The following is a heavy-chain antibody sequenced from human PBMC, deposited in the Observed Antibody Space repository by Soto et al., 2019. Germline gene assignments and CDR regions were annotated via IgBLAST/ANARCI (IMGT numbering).Heavy chain of an antibody. V-gene: IGHV3-30-3*01. Sequence: GGSLRLSCAASGFTFSSYAMHWVRQAPGKGLEWVAVISYDGSNKYYADSVKGRFTISRDNSKNTLYLQMNSLRAEDTAVYYCARERITMVRGKSSYYYGMDVWGQGTTVTVSS. CDR3: ARERITMVRGKSSYYYGMDV. D-gene: IGHD3-10*01. CDR1: GFTFSSYA. J-gene: IGHJ6*02. CDR2: ISYDGSNK.